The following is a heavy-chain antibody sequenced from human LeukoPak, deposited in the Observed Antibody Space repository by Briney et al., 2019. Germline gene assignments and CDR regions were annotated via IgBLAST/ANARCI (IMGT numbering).Heavy chain of an antibody. CDR1: GGSVSSGSYY. CDR3: ARDFYYDSSGYYPFDY. Sequence: SETLSLTCTVSGGSVSSGSYYWSWIRQPPGKGLEWIGYIYYSGSTNYNPSLKSRVTISVDTSKNQFSLKLSSVTAADTTVYYCARDFYYDSSGYYPFDYWGQGTLVTVSS. J-gene: IGHJ4*02. D-gene: IGHD3-22*01. CDR2: IYYSGST. V-gene: IGHV4-61*01.